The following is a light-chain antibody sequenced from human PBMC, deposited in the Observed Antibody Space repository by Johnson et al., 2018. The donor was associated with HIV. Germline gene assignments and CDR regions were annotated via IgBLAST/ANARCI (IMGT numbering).Light chain of an antibody. CDR1: SSNIESNS. J-gene: IGLJ1*01. CDR2: ENN. Sequence: QSVLTQPPSVSAAPGQKVTISCSGSSSNIESNSVSWYQHFPGTAPKVLIYENNKRPSGIPDRFSGSKSGTSATLGITGLQTGDEADYYCGTWDSSLSALFGTGTKVTVL. CDR3: GTWDSSLSAL. V-gene: IGLV1-51*02.